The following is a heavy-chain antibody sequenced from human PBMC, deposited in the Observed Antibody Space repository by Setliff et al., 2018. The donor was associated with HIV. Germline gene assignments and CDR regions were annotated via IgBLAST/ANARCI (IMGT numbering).Heavy chain of an antibody. CDR2: IYYSGST. Sequence: SETLSLTCILSGGSISTSNYYWGWIRQPPGKGLDWIGSIYYSGSTYYTPSLKSPVTISVDTSKNQFSLTVRSVTAADTAVYYCAREIPYSYGGRGDPLWGQGTLVTVSS. V-gene: IGHV4-39*01. CDR1: GGSISTSNYY. J-gene: IGHJ4*02. D-gene: IGHD3-22*01. CDR3: AREIPYSYGGRGDPL.